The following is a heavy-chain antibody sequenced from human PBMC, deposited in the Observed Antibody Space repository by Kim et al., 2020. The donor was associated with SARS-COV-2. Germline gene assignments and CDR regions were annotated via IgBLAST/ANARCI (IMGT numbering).Heavy chain of an antibody. CDR2: INPNSGGA. Sequence: ASVKVSCKASEYTFSAYYMHWVRQAPGQGLEWMGRINPNSGGANYAQKFQGRVTMTRDKSISTAYMELSRLTSQDTALYYCARGTSFGNPYFHIMDVWGQGTTVTVSS. J-gene: IGHJ6*02. V-gene: IGHV1-2*06. CDR1: EYTFSAYY. CDR3: ARGTSFGNPYFHIMDV. D-gene: IGHD3-16*01.